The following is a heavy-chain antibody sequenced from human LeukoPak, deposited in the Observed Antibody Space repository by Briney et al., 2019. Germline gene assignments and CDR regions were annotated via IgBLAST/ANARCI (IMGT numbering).Heavy chain of an antibody. CDR1: HFTFSHFG. V-gene: IGHV3-33*06. D-gene: IGHD4-11*01. J-gene: IGHJ4*02. CDR2: IWNDGSSR. CDR3: AKDAQRGFDYSNSLEK. Sequence: GGSLTLSCVASHFTFSHFGMHWVRQAPGKGLEWVSVIWNDGSSRYYADSVKGRFTIYRDNSQNTVYLQMNSLRVEDTAVYYCAKDAQRGFDYSNSLEKWGQGTLVIVSP.